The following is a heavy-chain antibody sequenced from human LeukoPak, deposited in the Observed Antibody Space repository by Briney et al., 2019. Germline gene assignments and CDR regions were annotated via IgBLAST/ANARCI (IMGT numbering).Heavy chain of an antibody. CDR3: ARGNWNERLNWFDP. V-gene: IGHV4-39*07. CDR1: GGSISSSSYY. CDR2: IYYSGST. J-gene: IGHJ5*02. D-gene: IGHD1-1*01. Sequence: SETLSLTCTVSGGSISSSSYYWGWIRQPPGKGLEWIGSIYYSGSTYYNPSLKSRVTISVDTSKNQFSLKLTSMTAADTAVYYCARGNWNERLNWFDPWGQGTLVTVSS.